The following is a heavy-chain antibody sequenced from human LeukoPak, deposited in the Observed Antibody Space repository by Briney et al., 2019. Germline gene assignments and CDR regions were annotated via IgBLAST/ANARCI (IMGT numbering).Heavy chain of an antibody. V-gene: IGHV3-64*02. CDR3: AKGAEYYDFWSGYSYYFDY. Sequence: GGSLRLSCAASGFTFSSYSMHWVRQAPGKGLEYVSGISSNGGSTYYADSVKGRFTISRDNSKNTLYLQMNSLRAEDTAVYYCAKGAEYYDFWSGYSYYFDYWGQGTLVTVSS. CDR2: ISSNGGST. J-gene: IGHJ4*02. D-gene: IGHD3-3*01. CDR1: GFTFSSYS.